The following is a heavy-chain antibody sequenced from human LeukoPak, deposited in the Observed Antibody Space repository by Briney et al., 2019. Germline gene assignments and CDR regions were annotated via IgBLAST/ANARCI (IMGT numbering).Heavy chain of an antibody. CDR1: AFTFNNYD. CDR3: AKDSGSYYTSDY. D-gene: IGHD3-10*01. CDR2: IRYDGSNK. J-gene: IGHJ4*02. V-gene: IGHV3-30*02. Sequence: PGRSLRLSCAASAFTFNNYDMHWVRQAPGKGLEWVAFIRYDGSNKYYADFVEGRFTISRDNSKNTLYLLMNSLRAEDTAVYYCAKDSGSYYTSDYWGQGTLVTVSS.